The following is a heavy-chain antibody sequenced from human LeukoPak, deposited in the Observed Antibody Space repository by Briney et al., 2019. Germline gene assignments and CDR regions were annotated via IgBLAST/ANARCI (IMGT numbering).Heavy chain of an antibody. CDR3: AREASGWYLFTPSYYFDY. Sequence: GASVKVSCKASGYTFTSYYMHWVRQAPGQGLEWMGIINPSGGSTSYAQKFQGRVTMTRDMSTSTVYMELSSLRSEDTAVYYCAREASGWYLFTPSYYFDYWGQGTLVTVSS. CDR2: INPSGGST. V-gene: IGHV1-46*01. CDR1: GYTFTSYY. D-gene: IGHD6-19*01. J-gene: IGHJ4*02.